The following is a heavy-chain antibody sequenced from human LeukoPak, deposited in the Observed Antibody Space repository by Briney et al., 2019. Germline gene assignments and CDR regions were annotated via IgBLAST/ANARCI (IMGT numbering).Heavy chain of an antibody. D-gene: IGHD3-22*01. CDR1: GGSIGSGSYY. Sequence: PSETLSLTCTVSGGSIGSGSYYWSWIRQHPGKGLEWIGYIYYSGSTYYNPSLKSRVTISVDTSKNQFSLKLGSVTAADTAVYYCARMYYYDSSGYDEDAFDIWGQGTKVTVSS. V-gene: IGHV4-31*03. CDR3: ARMYYYDSSGYDEDAFDI. J-gene: IGHJ3*02. CDR2: IYYSGST.